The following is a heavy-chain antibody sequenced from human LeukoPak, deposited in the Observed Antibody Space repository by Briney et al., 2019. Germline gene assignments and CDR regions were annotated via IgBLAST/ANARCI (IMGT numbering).Heavy chain of an antibody. CDR2: ISSSGSTI. CDR3: ARGGYYDSSGYTIRIPFDY. V-gene: IGHV3-11*01. J-gene: IGHJ4*02. D-gene: IGHD3-22*01. Sequence: GGSLRLSCAASGFTFSDDYMSWIRQAPGEGLEWVSYISSSGSTIYYADSVKGRFTISRDNANNSLYLQMNSLRAEDTAVYYCARGGYYDSSGYTIRIPFDYWGQGTLVTVSS. CDR1: GFTFSDDY.